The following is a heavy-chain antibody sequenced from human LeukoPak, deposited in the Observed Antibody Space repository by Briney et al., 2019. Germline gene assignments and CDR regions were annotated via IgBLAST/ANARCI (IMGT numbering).Heavy chain of an antibody. Sequence: ASVKVSCKASGYTYTSYYLHWVRQAPGQRREWMGIIYTNDGRARYGQKFQDRVPMNRDTTTGTVYMKLSSQSSEDTAVYYCARARAGAGAQYFQHWGQGTLVSVSS. J-gene: IGHJ1*01. V-gene: IGHV1-46*01. CDR3: ARARAGAGAQYFQH. D-gene: IGHD6-13*01. CDR1: GYTYTSYY. CDR2: IYTNDGRA.